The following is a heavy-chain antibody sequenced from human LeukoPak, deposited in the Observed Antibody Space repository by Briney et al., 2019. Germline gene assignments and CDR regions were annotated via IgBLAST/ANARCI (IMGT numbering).Heavy chain of an antibody. V-gene: IGHV3-23*01. CDR2: ISSSGGST. CDR3: AKPGRMWEHRYYFDY. Sequence: GGSLRLSCAASGFTFSSYAMSWVRQAPGKGLEWVSAISSSGGSTYYADSVKGRFTISRDNSKNTLYLQMNSLRAEDTAVYYCAKPGRMWEHRYYFDYWGQGTLVTVSS. D-gene: IGHD1-26*01. CDR1: GFTFSSYA. J-gene: IGHJ4*02.